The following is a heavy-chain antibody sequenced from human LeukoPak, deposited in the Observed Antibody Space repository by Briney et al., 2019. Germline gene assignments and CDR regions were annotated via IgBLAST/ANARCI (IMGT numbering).Heavy chain of an antibody. CDR2: IYDSGST. J-gene: IGHJ4*02. Sequence: PSETLSLTCTVSGGSIRSSYYYWGWIRQPPGKGLEWIGSIYDSGSTYYNPSLKSRVTISVDTSKNQFSLKLNSVTAADTAVYYCARFGTSTEVFDYWGQGTLVTVSS. V-gene: IGHV4-39*01. D-gene: IGHD4-23*01. CDR3: ARFGTSTEVFDY. CDR1: GGSIRSSYYY.